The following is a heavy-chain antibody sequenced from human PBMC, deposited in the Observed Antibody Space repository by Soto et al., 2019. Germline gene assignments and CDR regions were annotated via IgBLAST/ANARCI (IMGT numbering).Heavy chain of an antibody. D-gene: IGHD1-26*01. V-gene: IGHV4-30-2*05. J-gene: IGHJ4*02. Sequence: SETLSLTCAVSGGSISSGGYSWSWIRQPPGKGLEWIGYIYYSGSTYYNPSLKSRVTISVDTSKNQFSLKLSSLRSDDTAVYYCARGVTSGSFPPFDLWGQGTLVTVSS. CDR3: ARGVTSGSFPPFDL. CDR1: GGSISSGGYS. CDR2: IYYSGST.